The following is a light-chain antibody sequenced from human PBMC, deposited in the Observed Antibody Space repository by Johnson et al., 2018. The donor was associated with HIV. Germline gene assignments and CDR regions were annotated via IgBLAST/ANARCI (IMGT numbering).Light chain of an antibody. CDR1: TSSIGNNY. J-gene: IGLJ1*01. V-gene: IGLV1-51*02. CDR2: ENN. Sequence: QSLLTQPPSVSAAPGQKVTISCSGSTSSIGNNYVSWYQHLPGTAPKLLIYENNKRPSGIPARFSGSKSGTSATLGITGLQTGDEADYCCGTWVGSLSACVFGTGTKVTVL. CDR3: GTWVGSLSACV.